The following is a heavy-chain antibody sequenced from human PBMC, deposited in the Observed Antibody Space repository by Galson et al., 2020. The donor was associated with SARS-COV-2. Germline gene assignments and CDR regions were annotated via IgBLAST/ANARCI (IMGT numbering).Heavy chain of an antibody. Sequence: SGFTFSSYGMHWVRQAPGKGLEWVAVIWYDGSNKYYADSVKGRFTISRDNSKNTLYLQMNSLRAEDTAVYYCARLLSYYYGMDVWGQGTTVTVSS. CDR1: GFTFSSYG. V-gene: IGHV3-33*01. J-gene: IGHJ6*02. CDR3: ARLLSYYYGMDV. CDR2: IWYDGSNK.